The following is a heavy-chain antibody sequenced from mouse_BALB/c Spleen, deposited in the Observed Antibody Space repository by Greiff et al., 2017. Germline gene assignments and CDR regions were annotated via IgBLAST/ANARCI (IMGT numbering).Heavy chain of an antibody. Sequence: QVQLKESGAELMKPGASVKISCKATGYTFSSYWIEWVKQRPGHGLEWIGEILPGSGSTNYNEKFKGKATFTADTSSNTAYMQLSSLTSEDSAVYYCARRLIHYYGYGFDYWGQGTTLTVSS. D-gene: IGHD1-2*01. CDR3: ARRLIHYYGYGFDY. CDR1: GYTFSSYW. CDR2: ILPGSGST. J-gene: IGHJ2*01. V-gene: IGHV1-9*01.